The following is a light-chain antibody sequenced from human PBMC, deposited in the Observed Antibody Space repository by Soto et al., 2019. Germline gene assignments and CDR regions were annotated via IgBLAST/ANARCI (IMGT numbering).Light chain of an antibody. CDR3: GTWDSSLSAGV. CDR2: DNN. CDR1: SSNIGNNY. J-gene: IGLJ2*01. Sequence: QSVLTQPPSVSAAPGQTVTISCSGSSSNIGNNYVSWYQQLPGTAPKLLIYDNNKRPSGIPDRFSGSKSGTSATLGITGLQNGDEADYYCGTWDSSLSAGVFGGGTQLTVL. V-gene: IGLV1-51*01.